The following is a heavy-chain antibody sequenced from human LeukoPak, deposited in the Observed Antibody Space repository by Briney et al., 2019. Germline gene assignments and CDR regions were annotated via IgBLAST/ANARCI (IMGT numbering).Heavy chain of an antibody. V-gene: IGHV1-18*01. CDR3: ARDWSGGGNSGRALDI. CDR1: GYTFSTYG. CDR2: ISAYKGNT. D-gene: IGHD4-23*01. J-gene: IGHJ3*02. Sequence: GASVKVSCKASGYTFSTYGISWVRQAPGQGLEWMGWISAYKGNTYYAQKLQGRVTMTTDTSTSTAYMELRSLRSDDTAVYYCARDWSGGGNSGRALDIWGQGTMVTVSS.